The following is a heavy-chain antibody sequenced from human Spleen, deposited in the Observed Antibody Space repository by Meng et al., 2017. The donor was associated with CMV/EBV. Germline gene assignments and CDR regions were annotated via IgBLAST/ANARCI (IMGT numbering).Heavy chain of an antibody. CDR3: ARGDSFVVPGGYYGMDV. Sequence: GESLKISCAVSGFTFSSYEMNWVRQAPGKGLEWVAVISYDGSNKYYADSVKGRFTISRDNSKNTLYLQMNSLRAEDTAVYYCARGDSFVVPGGYYGMDVWGQGTTVTVSS. D-gene: IGHD2-2*01. V-gene: IGHV3-30*04. CDR1: GFTFSSYE. CDR2: ISYDGSNK. J-gene: IGHJ6*02.